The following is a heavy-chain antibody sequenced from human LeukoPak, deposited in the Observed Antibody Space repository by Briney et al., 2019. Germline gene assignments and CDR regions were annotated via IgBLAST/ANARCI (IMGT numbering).Heavy chain of an antibody. CDR3: ASQTKVTTFDY. CDR1: GGSISSYY. V-gene: IGHV4-39*01. Sequence: SETLSLTCTVSGGSISSYYWSWIRQPPGKGLEWIGSIYYSGSTYYNPSLKSRVTISVDTSKNQFPLKLSSVTAADTAVYYCASQTKVTTFDYWGQGTLVTVSS. CDR2: IYYSGST. J-gene: IGHJ4*02. D-gene: IGHD4-11*01.